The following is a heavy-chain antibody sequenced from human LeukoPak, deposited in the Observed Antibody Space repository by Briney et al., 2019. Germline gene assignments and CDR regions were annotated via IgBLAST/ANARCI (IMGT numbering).Heavy chain of an antibody. CDR3: ARSFAGGYFDY. Sequence: PSETLSLTCAVYGGSFSGYYWSWIRQHPGKGLEWIGYIYYSGSTYYNPSLKSRVTISVDTSKNQFSLKLSSVTAADTAVYYCARSFAGGYFDYWGQGTLVTVSS. CDR1: GGSFSGYY. J-gene: IGHJ4*02. V-gene: IGHV4-31*11. CDR2: IYYSGST. D-gene: IGHD3-10*01.